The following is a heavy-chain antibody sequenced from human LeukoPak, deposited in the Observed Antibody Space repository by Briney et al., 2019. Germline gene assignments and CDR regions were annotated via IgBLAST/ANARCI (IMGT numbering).Heavy chain of an antibody. J-gene: IGHJ3*02. CDR2: TSGSGGST. Sequence: GGSLRLSCAASGFTFSSYAMSWVRQAPGRGLEWVSATSGSGGSTYYADSVKGRFTISRDNSKNTLYLQMNSLRAEDTAVYYCAKDSAPWGSSSPDAFDIWGQGTMVTVSS. CDR3: AKDSAPWGSSSPDAFDI. CDR1: GFTFSSYA. V-gene: IGHV3-23*01. D-gene: IGHD6-13*01.